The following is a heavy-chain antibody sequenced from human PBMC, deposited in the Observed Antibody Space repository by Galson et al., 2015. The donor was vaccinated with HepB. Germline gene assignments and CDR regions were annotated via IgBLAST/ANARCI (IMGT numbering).Heavy chain of an antibody. CDR1: GFTFSDYY. J-gene: IGHJ6*02. CDR3: ARGDTDYGDYYYYYGMDV. CDR2: ISSSSSYT. V-gene: IGHV3-11*06. Sequence: SLRLSCAASGFTFSDYYMSWIRQAPGKGLEWVSYISSSSSYTNYADSVKGRFTISRDNAKNSLYLQMNSLRAEDTAVYYCARGDTDYGDYYYYYGMDVWGQGTTVTVSS. D-gene: IGHD4-17*01.